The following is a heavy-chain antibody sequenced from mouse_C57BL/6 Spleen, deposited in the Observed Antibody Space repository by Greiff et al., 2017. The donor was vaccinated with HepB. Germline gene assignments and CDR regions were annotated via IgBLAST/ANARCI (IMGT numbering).Heavy chain of an antibody. D-gene: IGHD1-1*01. J-gene: IGHJ3*01. CDR1: GYSFTDYN. CDR2: INPNYGTT. CDR3: ARSRFITTVGFAY. Sequence: EVKLQESGPELVKPGASVKISCKASGYSFTDYNMNWVKQSNGKSLEWIGVINPNYGTTSYNQKFKGKATLTVDQSSSTAYMQLNSLTSEDSAVYYCARSRFITTVGFAYWGQGTLVTVSA. V-gene: IGHV1-39*01.